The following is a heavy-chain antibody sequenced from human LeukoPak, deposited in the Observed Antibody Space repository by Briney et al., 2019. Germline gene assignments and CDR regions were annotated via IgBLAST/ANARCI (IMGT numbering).Heavy chain of an antibody. Sequence: GGSLRLSCAASGFTVSSNYMSWVRQAPGKGLEWVSVIYSGGSTYYADSVKGRFTISRDNSKNTLYLQMNSLRAEDTAVYYCARIGYSSYYYYMDVWGKGTTVTVSS. CDR3: ARIGYSSYYYYMDV. V-gene: IGHV3-53*01. D-gene: IGHD6-13*01. J-gene: IGHJ6*03. CDR1: GFTVSSNY. CDR2: IYSGGST.